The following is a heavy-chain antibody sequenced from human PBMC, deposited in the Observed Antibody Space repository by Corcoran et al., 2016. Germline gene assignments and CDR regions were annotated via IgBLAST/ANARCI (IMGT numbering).Heavy chain of an antibody. Sequence: EVQLVESGGGLVQPGGSLRLSCAASGFTFNGYWMSWVRQTPGKGLEWVANIKQDGSEKYYVDSVEGRFTISRDNAKNSLYLQMNSLRLGETAVYYCARRNDWQCYFDYWGQGTLVTVSS. D-gene: IGHD1-1*01. CDR3: ARRNDWQCYFDY. CDR2: IKQDGSEK. CDR1: GFTFNGYW. J-gene: IGHJ4*02. V-gene: IGHV3-7*01.